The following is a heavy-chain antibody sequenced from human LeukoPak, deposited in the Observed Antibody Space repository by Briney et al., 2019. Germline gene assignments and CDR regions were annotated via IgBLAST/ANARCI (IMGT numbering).Heavy chain of an antibody. J-gene: IGHJ4*02. CDR2: ISSSSSSI. D-gene: IGHD2-21*01. CDR1: GFIFSGYS. V-gene: IGHV3-21*01. CDR3: ARDHVTPGLLFDY. Sequence: GGSLRLSCAASGFIFSGYSMNWVRQAPGKGLEWVSSISSSSSSIYYADSVKGRFTISRDNAKNSLYLQMNSLRAEDTAVYYCARDHVTPGLLFDYWGQGNLVTVSS.